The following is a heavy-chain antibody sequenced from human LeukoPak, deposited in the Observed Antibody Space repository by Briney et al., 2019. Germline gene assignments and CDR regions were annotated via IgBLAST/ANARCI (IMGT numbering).Heavy chain of an antibody. CDR2: IYYSGSA. V-gene: IGHV4-31*03. J-gene: IGHJ4*02. CDR3: AMYYGDRYYFDY. D-gene: IGHD4-17*01. CDR1: GGSISSGGYY. Sequence: PSETLSLTCTVSGGSISSGGYYWSWIRQHPGKGLGWIGYIYYSGSAYYNPSLKSRVTISVDTSKNQFSLKLSSVPAADTAVYYCAMYYGDRYYFDYWGQGTLVTVSS.